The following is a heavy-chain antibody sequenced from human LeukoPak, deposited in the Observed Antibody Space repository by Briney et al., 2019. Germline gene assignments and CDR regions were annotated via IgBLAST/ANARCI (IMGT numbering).Heavy chain of an antibody. J-gene: IGHJ4*02. CDR1: GFTFSSYA. Sequence: PGRSLRLSCAASGFTFSSYAMHWVRQAPGKGLEWVAVISYDGSNKYYADSVKGRFTISRDSSKNTLYLQMNSLRAEDTAVYYCARVLGDYWGQGTLVTVSS. D-gene: IGHD7-27*01. CDR2: ISYDGSNK. CDR3: ARVLGDY. V-gene: IGHV3-30-3*01.